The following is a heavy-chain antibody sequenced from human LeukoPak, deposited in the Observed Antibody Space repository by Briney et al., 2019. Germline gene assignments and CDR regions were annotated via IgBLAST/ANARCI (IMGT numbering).Heavy chain of an antibody. V-gene: IGHV1-46*01. J-gene: IGHJ4*02. CDR2: INPSGGST. CDR3: ARDRTKQLGHFDY. D-gene: IGHD6-6*01. CDR1: GYTFTSYY. Sequence: WASVKVSCKASGYTFTSYYMHWVRQAPGQGLEWMGIINPSGGSTSYAQRFQGRVTMTRDMSTSTVYMELSSLRSEDTAVYYCARDRTKQLGHFDYWGQGTLVTVSS.